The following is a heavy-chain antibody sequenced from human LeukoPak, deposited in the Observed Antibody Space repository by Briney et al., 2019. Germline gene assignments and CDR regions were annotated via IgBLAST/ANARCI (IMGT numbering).Heavy chain of an antibody. CDR3: AREGSGWYNDY. Sequence: GGSLRLSCAASGFTFDDYGMSWVRQVPGKGLEWVSGINWNGGSTGNADSVKGRFTISRDNAKNSLYLQMNSLRAEDTAVYYCAREGSGWYNDYWGQGTLVTVSS. CDR1: GFTFDDYG. D-gene: IGHD6-19*01. J-gene: IGHJ4*02. CDR2: INWNGGST. V-gene: IGHV3-20*04.